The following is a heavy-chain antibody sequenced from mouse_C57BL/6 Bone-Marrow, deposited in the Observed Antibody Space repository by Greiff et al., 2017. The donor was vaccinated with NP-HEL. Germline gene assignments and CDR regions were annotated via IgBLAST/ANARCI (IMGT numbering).Heavy chain of an antibody. CDR2: ISSGSSTI. CDR3: AIYDYDAMDY. V-gene: IGHV5-17*01. Sequence: VQLKESGGGLVKPGGSLKLSCAASGFTFSDYGMHWVRQAPEKGLEWVAYISSGSSTIYYADTVKGRFTISRDNAKNTLFLQMTSLSSEDTAMYYCAIYDYDAMDYCGQGTSVTVSS. D-gene: IGHD2-3*01. J-gene: IGHJ4*01. CDR1: GFTFSDYG.